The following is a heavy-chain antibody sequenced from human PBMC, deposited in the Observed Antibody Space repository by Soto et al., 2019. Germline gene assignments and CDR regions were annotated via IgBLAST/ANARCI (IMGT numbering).Heavy chain of an antibody. D-gene: IGHD2-21*02. J-gene: IGHJ4*02. V-gene: IGHV3-11*01. CDR2: ISSSGSTI. CDR1: GFTFSDYY. CDR3: ARSDYCGGDCPPGY. Sequence: QVQLVESGGGLVKHGGSLRLSCAASGFTFSDYYMSWIRQAPGKGLEWVSYISSSGSTIYYADSVKGRFTISRDNAKNSLYLQMDSLRGESTAVYYCARSDYCGGDCPPGYWGKGTLVTVSS.